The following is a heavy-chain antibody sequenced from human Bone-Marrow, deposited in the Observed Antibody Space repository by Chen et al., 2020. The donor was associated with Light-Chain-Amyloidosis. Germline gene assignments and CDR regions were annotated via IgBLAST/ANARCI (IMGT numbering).Heavy chain of an antibody. CDR2: VIPMLSIS. Sequence: QAQLVQSGAEVKKPGSSAKVSCKASGGSFGTYAITWVRRAPGQGREWMGRVIPMLSISNYAQRFQDRVKIVADKSTNTVYMELSSLGSEDTAVYYCAREDCSGGTCYSPAFDVWGQGTMLTVSS. CDR1: GGSFGTYA. J-gene: IGHJ3*01. D-gene: IGHD2-15*01. CDR3: AREDCSGGTCYSPAFDV. V-gene: IGHV1-69*04.